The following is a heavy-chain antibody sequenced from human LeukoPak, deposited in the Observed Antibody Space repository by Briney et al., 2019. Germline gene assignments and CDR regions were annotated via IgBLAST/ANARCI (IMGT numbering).Heavy chain of an antibody. D-gene: IGHD5-18*01. CDR1: GYTFTSYY. V-gene: IGHV1-46*01. CDR2: INPSGGST. J-gene: IGHJ6*03. CDR3: ARAKVTWDGYYYMDV. Sequence: ASVKVSCKASGYTFTSYYMHWVRQAPGQGLEWMGIINPSGGSTSYAQKFQGRVTMTRDMSTSTVYMELSSLRAEDTAVYYCARAKVTWDGYYYMDVWGKGTTVTVSS.